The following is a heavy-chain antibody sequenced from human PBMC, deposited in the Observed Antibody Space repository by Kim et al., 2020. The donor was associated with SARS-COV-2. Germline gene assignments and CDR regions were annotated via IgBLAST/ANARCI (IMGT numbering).Heavy chain of an antibody. Sequence: SETLSLTCTVSGGSISTYYWSWIRQTPGKGLECIGYASYGGSTYYNPSLKSRVTISVDMSKNQFHLKLNSVTAAATAVAYCAGGGHSGWYFDLWGRGTL. V-gene: IGHV4-59*01. CDR3: AGGGHSGWYFDL. J-gene: IGHJ2*01. CDR1: GGSISTYY. D-gene: IGHD2-15*01. CDR2: ASYGGST.